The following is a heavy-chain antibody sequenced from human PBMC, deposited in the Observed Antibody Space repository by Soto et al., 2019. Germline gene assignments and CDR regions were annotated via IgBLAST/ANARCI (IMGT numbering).Heavy chain of an antibody. CDR2: ISPDGGRT. CDR3: ATRDPGHY. Sequence: QVQLVQSGAEVKKPGPQGKVPSKQLGKTFPTTIIPWFGQAPGQGLEWMGIISPDGGRTSYAQKFQGRVTMTRDTSTSTVYMELSSLRSEDTAVYYCATRDPGHYWGQGTLVTVSS. CDR1: GKTFPTTI. J-gene: IGHJ4*02. V-gene: IGHV1-46*01.